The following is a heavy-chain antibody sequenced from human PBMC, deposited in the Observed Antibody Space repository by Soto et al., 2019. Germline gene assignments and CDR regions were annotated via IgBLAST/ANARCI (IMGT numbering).Heavy chain of an antibody. CDR2: IIPILGIA. J-gene: IGHJ4*02. V-gene: IGHV1-69*02. Sequence: QVQLVQSGAEVKKPGSSVKVSCKASGGTFSSYTISWVRQAPGQGREWMGRIIPILGIANYAQKFQGRVTSTADKATSTAYMELSSLRSEDTAVYYCARQVGATSPFDYWGQGTLVTVSS. D-gene: IGHD1-26*01. CDR3: ARQVGATSPFDY. CDR1: GGTFSSYT.